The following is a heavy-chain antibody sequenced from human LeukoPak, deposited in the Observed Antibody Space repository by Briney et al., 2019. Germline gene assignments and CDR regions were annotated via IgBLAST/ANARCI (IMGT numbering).Heavy chain of an antibody. CDR3: AHLLGDCSSTSCIGWFAP. J-gene: IGHJ5*02. Sequence: SGPTLVKPTQTLTLTCTFSGFSLSTSGVGVGWIRQPPGKALEWLALIYWDDDKRYSPSLKSRLTITKDTSKNQVVLTMTNMDPVDTATYCCAHLLGDCSSTSCIGWFAPWGQGTLVTVSS. CDR2: IYWDDDK. CDR1: GFSLSTSGVG. V-gene: IGHV2-5*02. D-gene: IGHD2-2*01.